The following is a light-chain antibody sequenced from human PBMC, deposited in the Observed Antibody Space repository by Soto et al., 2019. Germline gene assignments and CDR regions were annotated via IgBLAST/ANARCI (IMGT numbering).Light chain of an antibody. CDR3: QQSYTTPWT. CDR2: AAS. Sequence: DIQMTQSPSSLSASVGDRVTITCRASQSITTYLNWYQQKPGKAPKLLIYAASRLQSGVPSRFSGSGSGTDFTLTISSLQPEDFATYYCQQSYTTPWTFGQGTTVGIK. J-gene: IGKJ1*01. V-gene: IGKV1-39*01. CDR1: QSITTY.